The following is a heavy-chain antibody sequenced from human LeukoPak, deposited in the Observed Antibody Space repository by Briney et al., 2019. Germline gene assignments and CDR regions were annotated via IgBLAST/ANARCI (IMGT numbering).Heavy chain of an antibody. V-gene: IGHV3-33*01. CDR3: ARGSAAGTRRWWELDY. CDR1: GFTFSSYG. CDR2: IWYDGSNK. J-gene: IGHJ4*02. Sequence: GRSLRLSCAASGFTFSSYGMHWVRQAPGKGLEWVAVIWYDGSNKYYADSVKGRFTISRDNSKNTLYLQMNSLRAEDTAVYYCARGSAAGTRRWWELDYWGQGTLVTVSS. D-gene: IGHD6-13*01.